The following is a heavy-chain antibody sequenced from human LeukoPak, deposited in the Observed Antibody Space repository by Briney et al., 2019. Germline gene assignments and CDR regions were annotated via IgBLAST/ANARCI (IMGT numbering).Heavy chain of an antibody. Sequence: PGRSLRLSCAASGFTFSSYAMHWVRQAPGKGLEWVAVISYDGSNKYYADSVKGRFTISRDNSKNTLYLQMSSLRAEDTAVYYCAKDPWPYDSSGYTGYWGQGTLVTVSS. V-gene: IGHV3-30-3*01. J-gene: IGHJ4*02. D-gene: IGHD3-22*01. CDR2: ISYDGSNK. CDR1: GFTFSSYA. CDR3: AKDPWPYDSSGYTGY.